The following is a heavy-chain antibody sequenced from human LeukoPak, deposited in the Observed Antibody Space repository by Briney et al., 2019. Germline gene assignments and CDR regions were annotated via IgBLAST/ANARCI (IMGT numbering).Heavy chain of an antibody. CDR3: VREHGLEGHYDILTGYYFRGYYGMDV. V-gene: IGHV3-53*01. J-gene: IGHJ6*02. CDR2: IYSGGST. Sequence: PGGSLRLSCAASGFTVSSNYMSSVRQAPGKGLEWVSVIYSGGSTYYADSVKGRFTISRDNSKNTLYLQMNSLRAEDTAVYYCVREHGLEGHYDILTGYYFRGYYGMDVWGQGTTVTVSS. CDR1: GFTVSSNY. D-gene: IGHD3-9*01.